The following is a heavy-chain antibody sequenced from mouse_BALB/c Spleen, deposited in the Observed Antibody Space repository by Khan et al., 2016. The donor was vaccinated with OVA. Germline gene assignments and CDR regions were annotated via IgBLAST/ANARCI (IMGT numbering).Heavy chain of an antibody. V-gene: IGHV1-9*01. CDR2: ILPGSGST. CDR3: ARKGIYFYGSSYDYAMDY. J-gene: IGHJ4*01. Sequence: QVQLQQSGAELMKPGASVKISCKATGYTFSSYWIEWVKQRPGHGLEWIGEILPGSGSTNYNEKFKGKATFTADASSNTAYMQLRSLTSEDSAVYYCARKGIYFYGSSYDYAMDYWGQGTSVTVSS. D-gene: IGHD1-1*01. CDR1: GYTFSSYW.